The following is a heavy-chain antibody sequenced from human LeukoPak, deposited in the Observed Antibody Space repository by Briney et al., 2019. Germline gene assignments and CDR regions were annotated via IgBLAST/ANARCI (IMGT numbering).Heavy chain of an antibody. D-gene: IGHD5-12*01. J-gene: IGHJ4*02. Sequence: GGSLRLSCAASGFTFSDSAMHWVRQASGKGLEGVGRIRSKANSYATTYSASVKGRFSISRDDSKSTAYLQMDSLKTEDTAVYYCSGGYDYFFDSWGQGTLVTVSS. CDR3: SGGYDYFFDS. V-gene: IGHV3-73*01. CDR2: IRSKANSYAT. CDR1: GFTFSDSA.